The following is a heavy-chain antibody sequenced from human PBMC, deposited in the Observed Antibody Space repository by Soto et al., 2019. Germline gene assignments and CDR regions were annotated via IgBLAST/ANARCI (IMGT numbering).Heavy chain of an antibody. Sequence: QVQLVQSGAEVKKPGASVKVSCKASGYTFTIYGISWVRQAPGQGLEWMGWISAYNGNTNYAQKLQGRVTMTTDTSTSTAYMELRSLRSDDTAVYYCARDYIPGIAAAGNVNPDYWGQGTLVTVSS. J-gene: IGHJ4*02. CDR2: ISAYNGNT. V-gene: IGHV1-18*01. CDR3: ARDYIPGIAAAGNVNPDY. D-gene: IGHD6-13*01. CDR1: GYTFTIYG.